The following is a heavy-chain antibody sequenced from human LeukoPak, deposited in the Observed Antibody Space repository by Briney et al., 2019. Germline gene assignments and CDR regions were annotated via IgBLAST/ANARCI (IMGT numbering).Heavy chain of an antibody. CDR2: IFSSGSS. J-gene: IGHJ4*02. D-gene: IGHD6-13*01. CDR1: GGSMSGYY. CDR3: ASGQQLDY. Sequence: PSETLSLTCTVSGGSMSGYYWSWIRQPPGKGLEWIGYIFSSGSSNFNPSLKSRVTISVDTSKNQFFLKLSSVTAADTAVYYCASGQQLDYWGQGTLVTVSS. V-gene: IGHV4-59*08.